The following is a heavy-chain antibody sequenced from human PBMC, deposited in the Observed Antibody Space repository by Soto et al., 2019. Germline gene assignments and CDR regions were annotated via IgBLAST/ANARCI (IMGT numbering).Heavy chain of an antibody. CDR3: AKVPAVPRDGYFDY. CDR1: GFTFTNYA. CDR2: ISGSGGST. Sequence: VQLLDSGGGLVQPGGSLRLSCAASGFTFTNYAMNWVRQAPGRGLEWVSTISGSGGSTYYADSVRGRFTISRDNSKNILYLQMNSLRAEDTALYYCAKVPAVPRDGYFDYWGQGTLVTVSS. J-gene: IGHJ4*02. V-gene: IGHV3-23*01. D-gene: IGHD6-19*01.